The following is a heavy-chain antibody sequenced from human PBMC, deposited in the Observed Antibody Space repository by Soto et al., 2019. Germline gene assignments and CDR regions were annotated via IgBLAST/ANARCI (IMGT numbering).Heavy chain of an antibody. CDR2: IYYSGST. D-gene: IGHD1-1*01. J-gene: IGHJ3*02. CDR3: ARHHGYNFAFDI. Sequence: QLQLQESGPGLVKPSETLSLTCTVSGGSISSNSDYWGWVRQPPGKGLEWIGSIYYSGSTYYDPSLWSRVTISVDPSKNQFSLKLTSVTAADTAVYYCARHHGYNFAFDIWGQGTMVTVSS. V-gene: IGHV4-39*01. CDR1: GGSISSNSDY.